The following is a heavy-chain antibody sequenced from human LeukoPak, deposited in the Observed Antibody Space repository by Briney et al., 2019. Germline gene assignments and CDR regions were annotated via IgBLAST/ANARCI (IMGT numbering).Heavy chain of an antibody. CDR3: ATARVGATRYFDY. V-gene: IGHV3-21*01. Sequence: PGGSLRLSCAASGFTFSSYSMNWVRQAPGKGLEWVSSISSSSSYIYYADSVKGRFTISRDNAKNSLYLQMNSLRAEDTAVYYCATARVGATRYFDYWGQGTLVTVSS. CDR1: GFTFSSYS. D-gene: IGHD1-26*01. J-gene: IGHJ4*02. CDR2: ISSSSSYI.